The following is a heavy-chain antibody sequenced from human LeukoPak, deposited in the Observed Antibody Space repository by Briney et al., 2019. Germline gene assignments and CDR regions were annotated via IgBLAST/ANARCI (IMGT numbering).Heavy chain of an antibody. J-gene: IGHJ4*02. CDR3: ARDRHWTNDWVFDY. Sequence: PSETLSLTCTVSGGSIGTYYWSWIRQPPGKGLEWIGYIYYNGYTDYNPSLKSRVTISVHTSKNQFSLKLSSVTAAETAVYYCARDRHWTNDWVFDYWGQGTLVTVSS. V-gene: IGHV4-59*01. D-gene: IGHD1/OR15-1a*01. CDR2: IYYNGYT. CDR1: GGSIGTYY.